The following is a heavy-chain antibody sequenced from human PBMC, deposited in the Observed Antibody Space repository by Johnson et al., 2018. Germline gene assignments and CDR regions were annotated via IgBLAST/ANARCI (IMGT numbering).Heavy chain of an antibody. D-gene: IGHD4-17*01. CDR3: VKALTSYADYGVDAFDI. J-gene: IGHJ3*02. CDR1: GFSFSSYG. Sequence: QVRLVQSGGGVVQPRRSLRLSCASSGFSFSSYGMHWVRQAPGKGLEWVTVISDDGSNKYYAGSVKGRFTISRDNPKNKVYLRMNSLRVEDTAVYYCVKALTSYADYGVDAFDIWGQGTMVTVSS. V-gene: IGHV3-30*18. CDR2: ISDDGSNK.